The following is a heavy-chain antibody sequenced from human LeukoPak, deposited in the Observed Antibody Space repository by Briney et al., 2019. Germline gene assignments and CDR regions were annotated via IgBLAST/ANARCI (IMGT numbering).Heavy chain of an antibody. V-gene: IGHV1-46*01. CDR2: INPSGGST. D-gene: IGHD3-3*01. Sequence: ASVKVSCKASGYTFSSNYMHWVRQAPGQGLEWMGIINPSGGSTNYAQKFQGRVTMTRDTSTSTVYMELSSLRSEDTAVYYCARDPGSGYYMDVWGKGTTVTISS. CDR3: ARDPGSGYYMDV. J-gene: IGHJ6*03. CDR1: GYTFSSNY.